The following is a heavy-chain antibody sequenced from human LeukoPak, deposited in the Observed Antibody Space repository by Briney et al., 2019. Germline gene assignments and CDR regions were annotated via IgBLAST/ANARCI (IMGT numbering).Heavy chain of an antibody. J-gene: IGHJ4*02. V-gene: IGHV1-46*01. D-gene: IGHD1-26*01. CDR1: GYTFTSYD. CDR2: INPSGGST. Sequence: ASVKVSCKASGYTFTSYDINWVRQAPGQGLEWMGIINPSGGSTSYAQKFQGRVTMARDTSTSTVYMELSSLRSEDTAVYYCARDACSGSYCTRSDYWGQGTLVTVSS. CDR3: ARDACSGSYCTRSDY.